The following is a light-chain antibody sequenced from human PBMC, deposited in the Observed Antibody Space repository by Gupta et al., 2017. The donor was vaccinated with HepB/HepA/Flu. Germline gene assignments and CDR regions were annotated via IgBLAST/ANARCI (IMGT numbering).Light chain of an antibody. CDR1: KLGDKY. CDR2: QDS. V-gene: IGLV3-1*01. Sequence: SYELTQPPSLSVSPGQTASIPCSGDKLGDKYACWYQQKPGQSPVLVIYQDSKRPSGIPERFSGSNSGNTATLTISGTQAMDEADYYCQAWDSSTWYVVFGGGTKLTVL. J-gene: IGLJ2*01. CDR3: QAWDSSTWYVV.